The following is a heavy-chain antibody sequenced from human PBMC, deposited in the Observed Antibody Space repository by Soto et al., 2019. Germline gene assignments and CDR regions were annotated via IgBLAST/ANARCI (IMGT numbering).Heavy chain of an antibody. D-gene: IGHD2-8*02. J-gene: IGHJ4*02. CDR3: AKIALVGSFGFEPARDY. Sequence: PGGSLRLSCAASGFIFTDYAMSWVRQGPGKGLEWVAGISFSGDNTNYADSVKGRFITSRDNSKNILYLVMNRLRIEDIGIYYCAKIALVGSFGFEPARDYWGQGILVTVSS. CDR1: GFIFTDYA. V-gene: IGHV3-23*01. CDR2: ISFSGDNT.